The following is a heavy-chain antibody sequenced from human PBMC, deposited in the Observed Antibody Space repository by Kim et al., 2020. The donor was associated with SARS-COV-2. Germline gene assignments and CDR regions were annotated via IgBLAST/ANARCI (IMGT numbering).Heavy chain of an antibody. CDR2: IYYSGST. CDR3: ARDDDSSGYAGGMDV. V-gene: IGHV4-30-4*01. J-gene: IGHJ6*02. Sequence: SETLSLTCTVSGGSISSGDYYWSWIRQPPGKGLEWIGYIYYSGSTYYNPSLKSRVTISVDTSKNQFSLKLSSVTAADTAVYYCARDDDSSGYAGGMDVWGQGTTVTVSS. CDR1: GGSISSGDYY. D-gene: IGHD3-22*01.